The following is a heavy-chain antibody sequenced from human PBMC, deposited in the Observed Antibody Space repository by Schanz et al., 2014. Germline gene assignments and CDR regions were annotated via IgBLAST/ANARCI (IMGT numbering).Heavy chain of an antibody. CDR1: NYIFTKYY. D-gene: IGHD6-13*01. J-gene: IGHJ4*02. CDR3: ARDGEAAAGCDY. Sequence: QGQLVQSGAEVKKPGASVKLSCKASNYIFTKYYIHCVRQAPGQGLEWMGLINPSGGSTSYAQKFQGRVTMTRDTSTSTVYMELSSLRSEDTAVYYCARDGEAAAGCDYWGQGTLVTVSS. CDR2: INPSGGST. V-gene: IGHV1-46*03.